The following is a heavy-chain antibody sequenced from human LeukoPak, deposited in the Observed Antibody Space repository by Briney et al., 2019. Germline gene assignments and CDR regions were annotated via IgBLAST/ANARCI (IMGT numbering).Heavy chain of an antibody. CDR1: GFTFSSFW. Sequence: GGSLRLSCAASGFTFSSFWMSWVRQAPGKGLEWVANLNQDGSEKNYIDSVKGRFTISRDNAQKSLYLQMNSLRVEDTAVYYCARPMNTGGSGSHYRPLDYWGQGTLVTVSS. J-gene: IGHJ4*02. CDR2: LNQDGSEK. CDR3: ARPMNTGGSGSHYRPLDY. D-gene: IGHD3-10*01. V-gene: IGHV3-7*01.